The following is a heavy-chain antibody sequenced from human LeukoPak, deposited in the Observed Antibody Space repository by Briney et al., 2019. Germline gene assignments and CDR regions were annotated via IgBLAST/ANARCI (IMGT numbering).Heavy chain of an antibody. CDR3: ARQVYCSGGSCYTWFDP. CDR1: GFTVSSNY. V-gene: IGHV3-53*01. CDR2: IYSGGST. D-gene: IGHD2-15*01. J-gene: IGHJ5*02. Sequence: GGSLRLSCAASGFTVSSNYMSWVRQAPGKGLEWVSVIYSGGSTYYADSVKGRFTISRDNSKNTLYLQMNSLRAEDTAVYYCARQVYCSGGSCYTWFDPWGQGTLVIVSS.